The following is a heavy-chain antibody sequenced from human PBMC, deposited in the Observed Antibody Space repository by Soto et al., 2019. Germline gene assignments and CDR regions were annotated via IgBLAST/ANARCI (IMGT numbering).Heavy chain of an antibody. J-gene: IGHJ6*02. D-gene: IGHD3-22*01. V-gene: IGHV3-53*01. CDR2: IYSGGST. CDR1: GFTVSSNY. Sequence: PGGSLRLSCAASGFTVSSNYMSWVRQAPGKGLEWVSVIYSGGSTYYADSVKGRFTISRDNSKNTLYLQMNSLRAEDTAVYYCARDSYYYDSSGYYYGYYYYYGMDVWGHGTTVTVSS. CDR3: ARDSYYYDSSGYYYGYYYYYGMDV.